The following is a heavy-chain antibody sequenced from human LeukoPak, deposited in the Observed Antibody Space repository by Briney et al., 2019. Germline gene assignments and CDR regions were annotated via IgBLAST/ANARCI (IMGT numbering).Heavy chain of an antibody. CDR2: IWYDGSNK. J-gene: IGHJ3*02. CDR1: GFTFSSYG. V-gene: IGHV3-33*01. Sequence: PGRSLRLSCAASGFTFSSYGMHWVRQAPGKGLEWVAVIWYDGSNKYYADSVKGRFTISRDNSKNTLYLQMNSLRAEDTAVYCCARDSAPTVRFAFDIWGQGTMVTVSS. CDR3: ARDSAPTVRFAFDI. D-gene: IGHD4-11*01.